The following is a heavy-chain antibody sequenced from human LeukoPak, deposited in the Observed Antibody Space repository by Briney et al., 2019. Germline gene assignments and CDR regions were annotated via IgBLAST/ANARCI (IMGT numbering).Heavy chain of an antibody. V-gene: IGHV4-39*07. CDR1: GGSISSSSYY. CDR3: ARGLPFYYGSGSWIY. CDR2: IYYSGST. Sequence: SETLSLTCTVSGGSISSSSYYWGWIRQPPGKGLEWIGSIYYSGSTYYNPSLKSRVTISVDTSKNQFSLKLSSVTAADTAVYYCARGLPFYYGSGSWIYWGQGTLVTVSS. J-gene: IGHJ4*02. D-gene: IGHD3-10*01.